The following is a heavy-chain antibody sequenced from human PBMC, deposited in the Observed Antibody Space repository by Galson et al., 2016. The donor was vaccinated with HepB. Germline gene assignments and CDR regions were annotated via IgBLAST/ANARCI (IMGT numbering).Heavy chain of an antibody. CDR3: ARRPGPLDY. D-gene: IGHD3-10*01. Sequence: SLRLSCAASGYSFSTYAMSWVRQAPGKGLEWVAGINGRGDDTNYADSVKGRFTISRDKSKNTLFLQMNYLRGDDTALYYCARRPGPLDYWGQGTLVTVSS. CDR2: INGRGDDT. V-gene: IGHV3-23*01. J-gene: IGHJ4*02. CDR1: GYSFSTYA.